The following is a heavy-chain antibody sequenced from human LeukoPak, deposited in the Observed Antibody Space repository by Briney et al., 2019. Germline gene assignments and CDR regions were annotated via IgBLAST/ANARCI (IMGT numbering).Heavy chain of an antibody. CDR3: ARDLWWFGELPAFDI. CDR1: GGTFSSYA. J-gene: IGHJ3*02. Sequence: SVKVSCKASGGTFSSYAISWVRQAPGQGLEWMGGIIPIFGTANYAQKFQGRVTITADESTSTAYMELSSLRSEDTAVYYCARDLWWFGELPAFDIWGQGTMVTVSS. CDR2: IIPIFGTA. D-gene: IGHD3-10*01. V-gene: IGHV1-69*13.